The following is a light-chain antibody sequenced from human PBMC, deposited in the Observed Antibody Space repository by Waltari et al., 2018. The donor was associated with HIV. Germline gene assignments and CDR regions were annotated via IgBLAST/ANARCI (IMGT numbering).Light chain of an antibody. J-gene: IGLJ2*01. CDR2: QDS. Sequence: SYELTQPPSVSVSPGQTASLTCSGDNLGDKYACWYQQKPGQSPVLVFYQDSKRPSGIPERFSGSNSGNTATLTISGTQAMDEADYYCQAWDSSTVVFGGGTKLTVL. CDR3: QAWDSSTVV. V-gene: IGLV3-1*01. CDR1: NLGDKY.